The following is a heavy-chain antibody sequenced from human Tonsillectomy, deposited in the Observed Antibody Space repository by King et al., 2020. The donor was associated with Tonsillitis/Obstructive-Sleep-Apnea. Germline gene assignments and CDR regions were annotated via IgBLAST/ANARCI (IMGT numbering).Heavy chain of an antibody. V-gene: IGHV3-64D*06. CDR3: VKVWGTVTTYDY. J-gene: IGHJ4*02. Sequence: VQLVESGGGLVQPGGSLRLSCSASGFIFSSYAMHWVRQAPGKGLEYVSAISSNGGTTYYADSVKGRFTISRDNSKNTLYLQMSSLTTEDTAVYYCVKVWGTVTTYDYWGQGTLVTVSS. D-gene: IGHD4-17*01. CDR2: ISSNGGTT. CDR1: GFIFSSYA.